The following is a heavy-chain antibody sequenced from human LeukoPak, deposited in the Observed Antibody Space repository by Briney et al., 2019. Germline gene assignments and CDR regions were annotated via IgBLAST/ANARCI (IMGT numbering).Heavy chain of an antibody. J-gene: IGHJ4*02. CDR1: GGSISSYY. Sequence: SETLSLTCTVSGGSISSYYWSWIRQPPGKGLEWIGYIYYSGSTNYNPSLKSRVTISVDTSKNQFSLKLSSVTAADTAVYYCARQLNVPGFDYWGQGTLVTVSS. CDR2: IYYSGST. V-gene: IGHV4-59*08. D-gene: IGHD6-6*01. CDR3: ARQLNVPGFDY.